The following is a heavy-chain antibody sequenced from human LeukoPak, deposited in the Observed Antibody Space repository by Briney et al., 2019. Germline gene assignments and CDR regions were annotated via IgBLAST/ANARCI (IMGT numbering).Heavy chain of an antibody. CDR2: IFYSGTT. CDR3: ARRSMVRGVFQAFDM. V-gene: IGHV4-39*01. J-gene: IGHJ3*02. D-gene: IGHD3-10*01. CDR1: GASVSSSTYY. Sequence: SETLSLTCFVSGASVSSSTYYWGSIRQPPGKGLEWIGSIFYSGTTYYNPSLKSRVTISVDTSKNQFSLKLSSVTAADTAVFYCARRSMVRGVFQAFDMWVQGTMVTVSS.